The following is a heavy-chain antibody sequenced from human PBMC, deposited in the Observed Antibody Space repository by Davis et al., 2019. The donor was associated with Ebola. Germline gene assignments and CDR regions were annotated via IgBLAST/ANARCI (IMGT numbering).Heavy chain of an antibody. J-gene: IGHJ3*02. Sequence: SETLSLTCTVPGASISTYYWSWIRQPPGKGLEWIGYIYYSGSTNYNPSLKSRVTISVDTSKNQFSLKLSSVTAADTAVYYCARVHDTYYYDSSGLALIGAFDIWGQGTMVTVSS. D-gene: IGHD3-22*01. CDR3: ARVHDTYYYDSSGLALIGAFDI. CDR2: IYYSGST. CDR1: GASISTYY. V-gene: IGHV4-59*01.